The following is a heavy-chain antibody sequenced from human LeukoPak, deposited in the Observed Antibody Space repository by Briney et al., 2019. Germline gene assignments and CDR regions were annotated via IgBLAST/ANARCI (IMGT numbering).Heavy chain of an antibody. J-gene: IGHJ4*02. CDR1: GGSLSTTSW. Sequence: PSGTLSLTCAVSGGSLSTTSWWVWLRQPPGKGLEWIGEFNHNWGAKYNPSLRSRATISVDTSKNHLSLSLNSVTAADTAVYYCAASLWFGIYPDYWGQGSLVTVSS. CDR2: FNHNWGA. D-gene: IGHD3-10*01. V-gene: IGHV4-4*02. CDR3: AASLWFGIYPDY.